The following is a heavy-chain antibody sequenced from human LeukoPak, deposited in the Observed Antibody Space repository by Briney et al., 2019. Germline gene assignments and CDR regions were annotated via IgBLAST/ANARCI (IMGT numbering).Heavy chain of an antibody. CDR3: ARIRIVGAIL. CDR2: VNHSGST. V-gene: IGHV4-39*07. CDR1: GGSISSSSYY. D-gene: IGHD1-26*01. Sequence: SETLSLTCTVSGGSISSSSYYWGWIRQPPGKGLEWIREVNHSGSTNYNPSLKSRVTISVDTSKNQFSLKLSSVTAADTAVYYCARIRIVGAILWGQGTLVTVSS. J-gene: IGHJ4*02.